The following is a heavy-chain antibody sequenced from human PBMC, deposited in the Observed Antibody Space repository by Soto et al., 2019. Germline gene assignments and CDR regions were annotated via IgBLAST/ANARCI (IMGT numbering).Heavy chain of an antibody. D-gene: IGHD1-1*01. V-gene: IGHV1-3*01. CDR2: INGGNGNA. Sequence: ASVKVSCKASGYSFSTHSMHWVRQAPGQGLEWMGWINGGNGNAKYSQKFRDRVTITRDASASTGYMELSSLRSEDTAVYYCARGKGMEENYYYYGMDVWGQGTTVTVSS. CDR1: GYSFSTHS. CDR3: ARGKGMEENYYYYGMDV. J-gene: IGHJ6*02.